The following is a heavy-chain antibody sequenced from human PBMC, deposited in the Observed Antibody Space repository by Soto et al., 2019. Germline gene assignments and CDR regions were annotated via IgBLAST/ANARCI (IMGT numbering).Heavy chain of an antibody. D-gene: IGHD6-13*01. Sequence: QVQLVESGGGVVQPGRSLRLSCAASGFTFSSYGMHWVRQAPGKELEWVAVIWYDGSNKYYADSVKGRFTISRDNSKNTLYLQMNSLRAEDTAVYYCARDRSRASYSSSWYFGYWGQGTLVTVSS. J-gene: IGHJ4*02. CDR3: ARDRSRASYSSSWYFGY. CDR1: GFTFSSYG. V-gene: IGHV3-33*01. CDR2: IWYDGSNK.